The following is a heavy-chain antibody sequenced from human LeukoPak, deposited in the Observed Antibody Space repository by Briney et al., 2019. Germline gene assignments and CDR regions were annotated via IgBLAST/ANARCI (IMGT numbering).Heavy chain of an antibody. Sequence: PGGSLRLSCAASEFTFSNYAMSWVRQTPGKRLGWVSAIGGTGSDTYYADSVKGRFTISRDNSKNTLYLQMNGLRADDTAIYYCAKDARSYNSVWDPFDIWGQGTMVTVSS. D-gene: IGHD3-16*01. CDR3: AKDARSYNSVWDPFDI. V-gene: IGHV3-23*01. J-gene: IGHJ3*02. CDR1: EFTFSNYA. CDR2: IGGTGSDT.